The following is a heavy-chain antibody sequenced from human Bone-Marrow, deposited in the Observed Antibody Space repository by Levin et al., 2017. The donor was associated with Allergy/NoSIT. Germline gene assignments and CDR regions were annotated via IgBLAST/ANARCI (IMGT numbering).Heavy chain of an antibody. Sequence: GGSLRLSCAASGFTFSSYAMSWVRQAPGKGLEWVSIIRSSGDSTYYAASVKGRFTISRDDSKNTLYLQMNSLRAEDTAIYYCAKDPQRGYAIGSYFDSWGQGNLVTVSS. CDR3: AKDPQRGYAIGSYFDS. CDR2: IRSSGDST. CDR1: GFTFSSYA. V-gene: IGHV3-23*01. D-gene: IGHD2-2*01. J-gene: IGHJ4*02.